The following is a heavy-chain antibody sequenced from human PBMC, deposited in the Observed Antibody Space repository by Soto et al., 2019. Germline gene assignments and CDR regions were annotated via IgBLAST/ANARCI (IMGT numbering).Heavy chain of an antibody. V-gene: IGHV4-34*01. J-gene: IGHJ6*02. CDR1: GGSFSDYY. D-gene: IGHD4-17*01. CDR3: ARISYGDFFYGLDV. CDR2: INQSWDT. Sequence: SETLSLTCAVSGGSFSDYYWNWVRQPPGKGLEWIGEINQSWDTHYNPSLKGRIAISAVTSTNQFSLKVTSVTAADTAVYYCARISYGDFFYGLDVWAQGTTVTVSS.